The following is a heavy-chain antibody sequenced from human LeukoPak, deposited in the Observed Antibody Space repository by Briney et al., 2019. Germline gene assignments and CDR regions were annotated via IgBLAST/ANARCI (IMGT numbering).Heavy chain of an antibody. Sequence: SETLSLTCTVSGGSISSYYWSWIRQPPGKGLEWIGYIYYSGSTNYNPSLKSRVTISVDTSKNQFSLKLSSVTAADTAVYYCARGFLVPANNGFDPWGQGTLVTVSS. J-gene: IGHJ5*02. V-gene: IGHV4-59*01. CDR3: ARGFLVPANNGFDP. CDR2: IYYSGST. D-gene: IGHD2-2*01. CDR1: GGSISSYY.